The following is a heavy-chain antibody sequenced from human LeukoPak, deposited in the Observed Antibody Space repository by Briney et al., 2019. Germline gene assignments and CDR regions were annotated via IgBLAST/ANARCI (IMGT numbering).Heavy chain of an antibody. Sequence: GGSLRLSCAASGFTFSDYYMSWIRQAPGKGLEWVSYISSSGSTIYYADYVKGRFTISRDNAKNSLYLQMNSLRAEDTAVYYCARGRVTWIYDFWSGYCHFDYWGRGTLVTVSS. CDR1: GFTFSDYY. D-gene: IGHD3-3*01. J-gene: IGHJ4*02. CDR3: ARGRVTWIYDFWSGYCHFDY. CDR2: ISSSGSTI. V-gene: IGHV3-11*04.